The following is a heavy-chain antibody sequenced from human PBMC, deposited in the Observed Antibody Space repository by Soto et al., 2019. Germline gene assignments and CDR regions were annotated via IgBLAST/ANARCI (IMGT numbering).Heavy chain of an antibody. V-gene: IGHV3-23*01. CDR1: GFAFDTYA. J-gene: IGHJ4*02. CDR3: ARKPPGDCSFYYFDY. D-gene: IGHD2-21*02. CDR2: ISGSGGGS. Sequence: GGSLRLSCAASGFAFDTYAMTWVRQAPGKGLEWVSGISGSGGGSLYADSVKGRFTISRDNSTNTLYLHMNSLRSEDTSLYYCARKPPGDCSFYYFDYWGQGTLVTVSS.